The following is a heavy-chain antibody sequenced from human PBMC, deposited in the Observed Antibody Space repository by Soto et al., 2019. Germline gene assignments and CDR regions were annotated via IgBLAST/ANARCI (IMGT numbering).Heavy chain of an antibody. Sequence: SETLSLTCSVSGGSISSNNYYWGWIRQPPGKGLEWIGNIYYSGTTYYNPSLKGRVIISVDTSNNQFSLKLASVTAADTAVYYCAESRSGYGNWFDPWGQGTLVTVSS. CDR3: AESRSGYGNWFDP. CDR2: IYYSGTT. V-gene: IGHV4-39*01. D-gene: IGHD6-25*01. CDR1: GGSISSNNYY. J-gene: IGHJ5*02.